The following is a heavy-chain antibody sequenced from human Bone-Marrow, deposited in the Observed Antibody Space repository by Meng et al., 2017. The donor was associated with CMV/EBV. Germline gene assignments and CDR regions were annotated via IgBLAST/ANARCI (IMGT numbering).Heavy chain of an antibody. J-gene: IGHJ3*02. CDR2: IYPGDSET. V-gene: IGHV5-51*01. CDR1: AYSFTNYW. D-gene: IGHD2-2*01. Sequence: GESLKISCKASAYSFTNYWIGWVRQMPGKGLEWVGIIYPGDSETKYSPSFEGQVTISVDKSIDTAYLQWSSLKASDTAMYYCARRVGDCSSTSCGDAFDIWGQGTMVTVSS. CDR3: ARRVGDCSSTSCGDAFDI.